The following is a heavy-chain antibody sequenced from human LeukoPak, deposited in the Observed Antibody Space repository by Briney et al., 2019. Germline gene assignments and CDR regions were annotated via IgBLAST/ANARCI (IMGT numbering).Heavy chain of an antibody. V-gene: IGHV1-8*01. CDR1: GYTFSNYD. D-gene: IGHD6-13*01. J-gene: IGHJ6*03. CDR2: MNPNNRNT. CDR3: ARDAFIAAAARIYYYYMDV. Sequence: ASVKVSCKASGYTFSNYDINWVRQATGQGLEWMGWMNPNNRNTGYAQKFQGRVTMTRNTSISTAYMELNSLRSEDTAVYYCARDAFIAAAARIYYYYMDVWGKGTTVTVSS.